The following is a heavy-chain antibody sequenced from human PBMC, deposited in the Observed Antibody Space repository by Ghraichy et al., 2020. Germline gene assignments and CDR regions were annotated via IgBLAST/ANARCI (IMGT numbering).Heavy chain of an antibody. CDR2: INPNSGGT. J-gene: IGHJ4*02. V-gene: IGHV1-2*06. Sequence: ASVKVSCKASGYTFTGYYMHWVRQAPGQGLEWMGRINPNSGGTNYAQKFQGRVTMTRDTSISTAYMELSRLRSDDTAVYYCARGRAYCGGDCYSFFDYWGQGTLVTVSS. D-gene: IGHD2-21*02. CDR1: GYTFTGYY. CDR3: ARGRAYCGGDCYSFFDY.